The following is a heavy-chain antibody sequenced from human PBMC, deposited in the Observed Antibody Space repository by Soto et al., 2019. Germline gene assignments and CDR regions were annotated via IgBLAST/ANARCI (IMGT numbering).Heavy chain of an antibody. CDR1: GFTFSNYA. CDR2: ISNSFSDGNT. CDR3: AKVFSPEAGNYFDY. D-gene: IGHD6-13*01. Sequence: EVQLLESGGGLVQPGGSLRLSCAASGFTFSNYAMNWVRQAPGKGLEWVSAISNSFSDGNTHYADSVKGRFTISRDNDKNTVFLELNSLRAKDTAVYYCAKVFSPEAGNYFDYWGQGTLVTVSS. J-gene: IGHJ4*02. V-gene: IGHV3-23*01.